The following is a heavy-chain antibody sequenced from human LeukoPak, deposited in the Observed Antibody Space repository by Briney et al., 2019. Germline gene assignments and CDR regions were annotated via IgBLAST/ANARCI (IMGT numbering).Heavy chain of an antibody. CDR3: ARDPKYGDYFDY. CDR2: IYYSGST. D-gene: IGHD4-17*01. CDR1: GGSISSYY. Sequence: SGILSLTCTVSGGSISSYYWSRIRQPPGKGLEWIGYIYYSGSTNYNPSLKSRVTISVDTSKNQFSLKLSSVTAADTAVYYRARDPKYGDYFDYWGQGTLVTVSS. V-gene: IGHV4-59*01. J-gene: IGHJ4*02.